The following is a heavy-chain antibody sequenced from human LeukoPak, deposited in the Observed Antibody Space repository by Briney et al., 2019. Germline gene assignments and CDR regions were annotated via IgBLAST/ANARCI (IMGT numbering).Heavy chain of an antibody. CDR2: LYSGGSA. J-gene: IGHJ3*02. D-gene: IGHD4-23*01. CDR3: ARTTVESGRYDAFDI. CDR1: GFTVSSNY. Sequence: PGGSLSLSCAASGFTVSSNYMSWVRQASEKGLEWVSILYSGGSAYYADSVKGRFTISRDNSKNTSYLQMNSLRVEDTAAYYCARTTVESGRYDAFDIWGQGTLVSVSS. V-gene: IGHV3-53*01.